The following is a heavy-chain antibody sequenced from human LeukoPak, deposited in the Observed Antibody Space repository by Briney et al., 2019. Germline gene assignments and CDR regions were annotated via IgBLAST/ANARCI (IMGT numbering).Heavy chain of an antibody. CDR3: ACEVARGWFDP. D-gene: IGHD2-15*01. V-gene: IGHV4-39*07. CDR2: IYYSGST. J-gene: IGHJ5*02. CDR1: GGSISSSSYY. Sequence: SETLSLTCTVSGGSISSSSYYWGWIRQPPGKGLEWIGSIYYSGSTYYNPSLKSRVTISVDTSKNQFSLKLSSVTAADMAVYYCACEVARGWFDPWGQGTLVTVSS.